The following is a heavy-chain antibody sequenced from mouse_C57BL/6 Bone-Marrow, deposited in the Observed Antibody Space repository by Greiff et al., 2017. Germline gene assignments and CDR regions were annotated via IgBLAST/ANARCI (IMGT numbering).Heavy chain of an antibody. CDR3: ARALLYYYGSSRPWYFDV. CDR2: INYDGSST. Sequence: EVKVVESEGGLVQPGSSMKLSCTASGFTFSDYYMAWVRQVPEKGLEWVANINYDGSSTYYLDSLKSRFIISRDHAKNILYLQMSSLKSEDTATYYCARALLYYYGSSRPWYFDVWGTGTTVTVSS. CDR1: GFTFSDYY. D-gene: IGHD1-1*01. J-gene: IGHJ1*03. V-gene: IGHV5-16*01.